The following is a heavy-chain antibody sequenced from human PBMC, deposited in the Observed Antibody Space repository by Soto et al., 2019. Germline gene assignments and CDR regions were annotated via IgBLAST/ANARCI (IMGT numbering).Heavy chain of an antibody. CDR3: ARGEDAFFYYGLDV. Sequence: SETLSLTCTVSGGSITSSCLSWIRRAPGKGLEWIAYIYDTGISGYTPSTSYNPSLKSRVTMSVDTSKSQFSLKLTSVTAADTAVYYCARGEDAFFYYGLDVWGQGITVTVSS. V-gene: IGHV4-59*01. CDR1: GGSITSSC. J-gene: IGHJ6*02. CDR2: IYDTGISGYTPST.